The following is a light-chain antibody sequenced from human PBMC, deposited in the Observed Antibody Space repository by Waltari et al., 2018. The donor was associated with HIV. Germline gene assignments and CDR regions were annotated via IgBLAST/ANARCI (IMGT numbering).Light chain of an antibody. CDR3: SSYTSSSTLV. CDR1: SSDVGGYNY. J-gene: IGLJ2*01. CDR2: EVS. V-gene: IGLV2-14*01. Sequence: QSALTQPASVSGSPGQSITISCTGTSSDVGGYNYVSWYQQHPGKAPKGMIYEVSNRPSGVSNRFSGSKAGNTASLTISVLQAEDEADYYCSSYTSSSTLVFGGGTKLTVL.